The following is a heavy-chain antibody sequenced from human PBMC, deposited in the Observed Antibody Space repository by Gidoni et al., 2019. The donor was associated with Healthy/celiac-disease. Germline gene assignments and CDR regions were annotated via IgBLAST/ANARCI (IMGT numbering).Heavy chain of an antibody. D-gene: IGHD1-26*01. Sequence: QVQLVESGGGVVQPGRSLRLSCAASGFTFSSYAMHWVRQAPGKGLEWVAVISYDGSNKYYADSVKGRFTISRDNSKNTLYLQMNSLRAEDTAVYYCASAWEVDAFDIWGQGTMVTVSS. CDR3: ASAWEVDAFDI. CDR1: GFTFSSYA. J-gene: IGHJ3*02. CDR2: ISYDGSNK. V-gene: IGHV3-30-3*01.